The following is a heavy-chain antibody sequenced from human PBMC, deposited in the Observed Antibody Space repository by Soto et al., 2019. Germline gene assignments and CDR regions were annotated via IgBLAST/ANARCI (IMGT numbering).Heavy chain of an antibody. J-gene: IGHJ4*02. Sequence: GGSLRLSCAASGFTFGIYAMSWVRQAPGKGLEWVSSISGSGGSIYYAHSVKGRFTISRDKTKNTLDLQMNSLRAEDTAVYHCARVAPEYSSTPRRFDFWGQGTLVTVSS. V-gene: IGHV3-23*01. CDR3: ARVAPEYSSTPRRFDF. CDR2: ISGSGGSI. D-gene: IGHD6-13*01. CDR1: GFTFGIYA.